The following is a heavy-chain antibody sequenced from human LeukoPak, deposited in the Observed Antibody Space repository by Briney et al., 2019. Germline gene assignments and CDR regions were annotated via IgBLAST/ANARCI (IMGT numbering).Heavy chain of an antibody. CDR1: GYTFTSYW. Sequence: PGGSLRLSCKVSGYTFTSYWIGWVRQMPGKGLEWMGIIYPGDSESKYNPSLQGQVTISADKSISTAYLQWSSLKASDTAIYYCARIEGSTFDYWGQGTLVTVSS. CDR2: IYPGDSES. V-gene: IGHV5-51*01. J-gene: IGHJ4*02. CDR3: ARIEGSTFDY.